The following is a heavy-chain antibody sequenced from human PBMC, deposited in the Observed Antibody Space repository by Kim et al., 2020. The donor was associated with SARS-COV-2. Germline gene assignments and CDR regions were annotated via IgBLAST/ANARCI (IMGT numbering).Heavy chain of an antibody. CDR3: ARGGGYDTSRYDY. Sequence: SETLSLTCAVYGGSFSGYYWSWIRQPPGKGLEWIGEINHSGSTNYNPSLKSRVTISVDTSKNQFSLKLSSVTAADTAVYYCARGGGYDTSRYDYWGQGTLVTVSS. J-gene: IGHJ4*02. V-gene: IGHV4-34*01. CDR2: INHSGST. D-gene: IGHD5-12*01. CDR1: GGSFSGYY.